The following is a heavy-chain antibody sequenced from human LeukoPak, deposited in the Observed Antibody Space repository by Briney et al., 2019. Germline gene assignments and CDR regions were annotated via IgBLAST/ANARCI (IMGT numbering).Heavy chain of an antibody. CDR2: LNPNSGDT. CDR3: ARDGEVRQAHCSSTSCPFDY. D-gene: IGHD2-2*01. J-gene: IGHJ4*02. CDR1: GYTFTAYS. Sequence: ASVKVSCKASGYTFTAYSMDWVRQAPGQGLEYMGWLNPNSGDTNYAQKFQGRVSMTRDTSITTAYMELSGLRFHHTAVYYCARDGEVRQAHCSSTSCPFDYWGQGTLITVSS. V-gene: IGHV1-2*02.